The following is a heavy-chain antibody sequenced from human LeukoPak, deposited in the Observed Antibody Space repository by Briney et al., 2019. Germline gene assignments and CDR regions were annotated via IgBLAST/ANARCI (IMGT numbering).Heavy chain of an antibody. V-gene: IGHV4-34*01. CDR2: INHSGST. CDR1: GGSFSGYY. J-gene: IGHJ6*03. D-gene: IGHD4-11*01. CDR3: ARPIKVRPYSNPYYYYYYYMDV. Sequence: SETLSLTCAVYGGSFSGYYWSWIRRPPGKGLEWLGEINHSGSTNYNPSLKSRVTISVDTSKNQFSLKLSSVTAADTAVYYCARPIKVRPYSNPYYYYYYYMDVWGKGNTVTVSS.